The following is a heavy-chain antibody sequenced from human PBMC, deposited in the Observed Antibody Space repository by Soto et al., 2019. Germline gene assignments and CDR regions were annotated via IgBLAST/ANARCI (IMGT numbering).Heavy chain of an antibody. CDR3: ARDVLSSSSRGYYYYGMDV. D-gene: IGHD6-13*01. CDR1: GGSISSGDYY. CDR2: IYYSGST. J-gene: IGHJ6*02. Sequence: PSETLSLTCTVSGGSISSGDYYWSWIRQPPGKGLEWIGYIYYSGSTYYNPSLKSRVTISVDTSKNQFSLKLSSVTAADTAVYYCARDVLSSSSRGYYYYGMDVWGQGTTVTVSS. V-gene: IGHV4-30-4*01.